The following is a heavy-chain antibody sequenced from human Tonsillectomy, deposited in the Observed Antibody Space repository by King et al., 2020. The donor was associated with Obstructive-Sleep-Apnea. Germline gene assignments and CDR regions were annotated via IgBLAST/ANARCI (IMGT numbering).Heavy chain of an antibody. Sequence: VQLVESGGGLVKPGGSLRLSCAASGFTFSSYSMNWVRQAPGKGLEWVSSISSSSSYIYYADSVKGRFTISRDNAKNSLYLQMNSLRAEDTAVYYCARGGWELQTLHYFDYWGQGTLVTVSS. CDR3: ARGGWELQTLHYFDY. CDR1: GFTFSSYS. CDR2: ISSSSSYI. V-gene: IGHV3-21*01. D-gene: IGHD1-26*01. J-gene: IGHJ4*02.